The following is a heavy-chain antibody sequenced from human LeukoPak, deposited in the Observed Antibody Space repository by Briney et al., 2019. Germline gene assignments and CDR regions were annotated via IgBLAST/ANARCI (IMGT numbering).Heavy chain of an antibody. CDR3: ARGGGSQNYHYYYMDV. J-gene: IGHJ6*03. V-gene: IGHV4-59*01. Sequence: NASETLSLTCTVSGGSISSYYWSWIRQPPGKGLEWIGYIYYSGSTNYNPSLKSRVTISVDTSKNQLSLKLSSVTAADTAVYYCARGGGSQNYHYYYMDVWGKGTTVTVSS. CDR1: GGSISSYY. D-gene: IGHD2-15*01. CDR2: IYYSGST.